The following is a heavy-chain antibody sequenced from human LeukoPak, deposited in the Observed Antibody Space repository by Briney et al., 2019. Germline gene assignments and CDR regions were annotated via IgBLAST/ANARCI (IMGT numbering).Heavy chain of an antibody. Sequence: GGSQRLSCAASGFTFSYYSMSWVRQAPGKGLEWVAVISYDGSNKYYADSVKGRFTISRDNSKNTLYLQMNSLRAEDTAVYYCARGGSSGWPYYYYYGMDVWGQGTTVTVSS. CDR3: ARGGSSGWPYYYYYGMDV. CDR1: GFTFSYYS. D-gene: IGHD6-19*01. V-gene: IGHV3-30*03. J-gene: IGHJ6*02. CDR2: ISYDGSNK.